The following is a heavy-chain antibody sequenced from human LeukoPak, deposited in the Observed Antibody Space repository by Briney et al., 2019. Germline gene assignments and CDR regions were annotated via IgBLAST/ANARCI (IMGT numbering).Heavy chain of an antibody. CDR1: GFTFSSYW. J-gene: IGHJ4*02. D-gene: IGHD3-10*01. CDR3: AKTDYYGSGST. V-gene: IGHV3-74*01. Sequence: GGSLRLSCAASGFTFSSYWMHWVRQAPGKGLVWVSRINSDGSSTYYADSVKGRFTISRDNSKNTLYLQMNSLRAEDTAVYYCAKTDYYGSGSTWGQGTLVTVSS. CDR2: INSDGSST.